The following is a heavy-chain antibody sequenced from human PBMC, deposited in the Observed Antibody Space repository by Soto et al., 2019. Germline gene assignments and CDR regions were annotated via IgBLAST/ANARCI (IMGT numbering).Heavy chain of an antibody. CDR3: ARSLGSTNWFDP. CDR2: IYYSGST. D-gene: IGHD3-16*01. CDR1: GGSISSSSYY. J-gene: IGHJ5*02. Sequence: PSETLSLTCTVSGGSISSSSYYWGWIRQPPGKGLEWIGSIYYSGSTYYNPSLKSRVTISVDTSKNQFSLKLSSVTAADTAVYYCARSLGSTNWFDPWGQGTLVTVSS. V-gene: IGHV4-39*01.